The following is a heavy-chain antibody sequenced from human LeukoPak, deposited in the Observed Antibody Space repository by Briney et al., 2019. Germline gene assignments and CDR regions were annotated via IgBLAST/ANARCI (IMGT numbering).Heavy chain of an antibody. CDR2: IKSKTDGGTT. V-gene: IGHV3-15*01. CDR3: TTTHYDYVWWCYRYNVIFDY. Sequence: PGGSLRLSCAASGFTFSNAWMSWVRQAPGKGLEWVGRIKSKTDGGTTDYAAPVKGRFTISRDDSKNTLYLQMSSLKTEDTAVYYCTTTHYDYVWWCYRYNVIFDYWGQGTLVTVSS. J-gene: IGHJ4*02. CDR1: GFTFSNAW. D-gene: IGHD3-16*02.